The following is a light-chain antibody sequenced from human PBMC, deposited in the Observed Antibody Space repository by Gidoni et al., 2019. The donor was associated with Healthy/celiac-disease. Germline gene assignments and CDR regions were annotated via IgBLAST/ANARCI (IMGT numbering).Light chain of an antibody. V-gene: IGKV3-15*01. CDR1: QSVSSN. CDR2: GAS. Sequence: EIVMTQSPATLSVSPGERATLSCRASQSVSSNLAWYQQQPGQAPRLLIYGASTRATGIPARFSGRGSGTEFTLTISSLQSEDFAVYYCQQYNNWPPYTFGQGTKLEIK. CDR3: QQYNNWPPYT. J-gene: IGKJ2*01.